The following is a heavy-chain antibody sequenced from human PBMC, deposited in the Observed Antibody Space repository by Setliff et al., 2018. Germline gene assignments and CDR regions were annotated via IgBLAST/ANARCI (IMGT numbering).Heavy chain of an antibody. J-gene: IGHJ4*01. V-gene: IGHV3-7*03. CDR1: GFTFSSLW. Sequence: GGSLRLSCTASGFTFSSLWMSWVRQAPGKGLEWVANINQGGGAQFYVDSVQGRFTISRDNPKNTLHLQMNGLRVEDTAIYYCARSPHDFWSGRVFFDYWGQGMLVTVSS. CDR3: ARSPHDFWSGRVFFDY. CDR2: INQGGGAQ. D-gene: IGHD3-3*01.